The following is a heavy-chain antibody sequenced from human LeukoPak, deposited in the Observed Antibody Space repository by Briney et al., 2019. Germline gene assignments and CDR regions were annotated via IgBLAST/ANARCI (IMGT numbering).Heavy chain of an antibody. J-gene: IGHJ4*02. D-gene: IGHD3-10*01. CDR3: AKYGSGSYFFDY. V-gene: IGHV3-23*01. Sequence: GGSLRLSCAGSGFTFSSYAMSWVRQAPGKGLEWVSAISGSGGSTYYADSVKGRSTISRDNSKNTLYLQMNSLRAEDTAVYYCAKYGSGSYFFDYWGQGTLVTVSS. CDR1: GFTFSSYA. CDR2: ISGSGGST.